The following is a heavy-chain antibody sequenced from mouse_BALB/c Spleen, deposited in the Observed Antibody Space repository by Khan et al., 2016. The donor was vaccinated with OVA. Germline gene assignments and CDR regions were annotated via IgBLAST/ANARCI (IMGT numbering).Heavy chain of an antibody. J-gene: IGHJ3*01. V-gene: IGHV5-9-3*01. CDR1: GFTFSTYA. D-gene: IGHD2-1*01. Sequence: VQLKQSGGGLVKPGGSLKLSCAASGFTFSTYAMSWVRQTPERRLEWVATVNSDGDYTFYPDNVTGRFTISRDNAKNTLYLQMSSLRSEDTAMYYCARSAYGNFAYWGQGTLVTVSA. CDR3: ARSAYGNFAY. CDR2: VNSDGDYT.